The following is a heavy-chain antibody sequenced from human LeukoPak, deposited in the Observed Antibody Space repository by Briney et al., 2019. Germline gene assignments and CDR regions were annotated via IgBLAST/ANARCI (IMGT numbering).Heavy chain of an antibody. V-gene: IGHV1-8*01. CDR2: MNPNSGNT. Sequence: ASVKVSCKASGYTFTSYDINWVRQATGQGLEWMGWMNPNSGNTGYAQKFQGRVTMTRNTSISTAYMELSSLRSEDTAVYYCARVGPDYDILTGHYYYYMDVWGKGTTVTISS. D-gene: IGHD3-9*01. J-gene: IGHJ6*03. CDR1: GYTFTSYD. CDR3: ARVGPDYDILTGHYYYYMDV.